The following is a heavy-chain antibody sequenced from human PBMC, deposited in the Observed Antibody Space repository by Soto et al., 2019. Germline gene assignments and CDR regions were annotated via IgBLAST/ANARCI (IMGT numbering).Heavy chain of an antibody. CDR1: GSTFSTYT. D-gene: IGHD2-15*01. Sequence: QVQLVESGGGVVQPGRSLRLSCATSGSTFSTYTMHWVRQAPGKGLEWVAVISFYESNKYYADSVKGRFTISRDDSKNPLXXQMNSLRAEDTAVYYCARENTVGYCSGGSCYYFDYWGQGTLVTVSS. J-gene: IGHJ4*02. CDR3: ARENTVGYCSGGSCYYFDY. CDR2: ISFYESNK. V-gene: IGHV3-30-3*01.